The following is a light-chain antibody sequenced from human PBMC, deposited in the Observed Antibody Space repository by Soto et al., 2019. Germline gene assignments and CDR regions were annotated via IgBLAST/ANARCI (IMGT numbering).Light chain of an antibody. CDR1: SSDVGGYNY. J-gene: IGLJ2*01. Sequence: QSALTQPRSVSGSPGQSVTISCTGTSSDVGGYNYVSWYQQHPGKAPKLMIYDVSTRPSGVPDRFSGSKSGNTASLTISGFQAEDEADYYCCSYAGSYPVVFGGGTKVTVL. CDR3: CSYAGSYPVV. V-gene: IGLV2-11*01. CDR2: DVS.